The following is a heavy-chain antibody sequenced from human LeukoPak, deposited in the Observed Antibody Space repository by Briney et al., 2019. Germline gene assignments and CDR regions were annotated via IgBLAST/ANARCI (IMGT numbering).Heavy chain of an antibody. Sequence: GASVKVSCKASGYTFTGYYMHWVRQAPGQGLEWMGWINPNSGGTNYAQKFQGRVTMTRDTSISTAYMELSRLRSDDTAVYYCARDLLGSSSVYFDYWGQGTLVTVSS. CDR2: INPNSGGT. CDR3: ARDLLGSSSVYFDY. J-gene: IGHJ4*02. V-gene: IGHV1-2*02. D-gene: IGHD6-6*01. CDR1: GYTFTGYY.